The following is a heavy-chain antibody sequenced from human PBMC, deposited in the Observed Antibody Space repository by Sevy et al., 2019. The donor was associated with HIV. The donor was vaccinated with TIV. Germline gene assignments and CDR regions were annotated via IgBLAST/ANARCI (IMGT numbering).Heavy chain of an antibody. J-gene: IGHJ6*02. D-gene: IGHD3-3*01. CDR2: IIPIFGTA. CDR1: GGTFSSYA. Sequence: ASVKVSCKASGGTFSSYAISWVRQAPGQGLEWMGGIIPIFGTANYAQKFQGRVTITADESTSTAYMELSSLRSEDTAAYYCARDGPSTTIFGVVTVYGMDVWGQGTTVTVSS. CDR3: ARDGPSTTIFGVVTVYGMDV. V-gene: IGHV1-69*13.